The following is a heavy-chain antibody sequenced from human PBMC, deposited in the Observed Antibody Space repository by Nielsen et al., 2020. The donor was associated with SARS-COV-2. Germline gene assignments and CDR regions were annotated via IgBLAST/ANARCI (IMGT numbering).Heavy chain of an antibody. J-gene: IGHJ4*02. CDR1: GYTFTSYA. D-gene: IGHD5-12*01. Sequence: SVKVSCKASGYTFTSYAMHWVRQAPGQRLEWMGWINAGNGNTKYSQKFQGRVTITRDTSASTAYMELSSLRSEDTAVYYCARAPPAIVATKLFDYWGQGTLVTVSS. V-gene: IGHV1-3*01. CDR2: INAGNGNT. CDR3: ARAPPAIVATKLFDY.